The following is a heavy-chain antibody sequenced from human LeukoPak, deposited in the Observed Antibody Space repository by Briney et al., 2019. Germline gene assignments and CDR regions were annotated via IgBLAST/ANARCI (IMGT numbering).Heavy chain of an antibody. D-gene: IGHD6-13*01. CDR2: IRYDGSNK. Sequence: GGSLRLSCAASGFTLRSYAMHWVRQAPGKGLEWVAFIRYDGSNKYYADSVKGRFTISRDNSKNTLYLQMNSLRAEDTAVYYCAKPKRQQPDDAFDIWGQGTMVTVSS. J-gene: IGHJ3*02. CDR1: GFTLRSYA. V-gene: IGHV3-30*02. CDR3: AKPKRQQPDDAFDI.